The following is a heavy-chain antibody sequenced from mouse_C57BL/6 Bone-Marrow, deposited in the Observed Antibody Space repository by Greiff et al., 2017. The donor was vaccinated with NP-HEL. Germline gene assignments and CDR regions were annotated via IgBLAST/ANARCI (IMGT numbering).Heavy chain of an antibody. Sequence: EVQLQQSGAELVRPGASVKLSCTASGFNIKDDYMHWVKQRHEQGLEWIGWIDPENGDTEYASKFQGKATITADTSSNTAYLQLSSLTSEDTAVYYCTRWYDYDLWGQGTTLTVSS. V-gene: IGHV14-4*01. CDR2: IDPENGDT. CDR1: GFNIKDDY. J-gene: IGHJ2*01. D-gene: IGHD2-4*01. CDR3: TRWYDYDL.